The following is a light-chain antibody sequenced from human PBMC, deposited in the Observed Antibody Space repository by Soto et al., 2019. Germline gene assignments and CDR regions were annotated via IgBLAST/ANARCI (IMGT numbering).Light chain of an antibody. V-gene: IGLV4-69*01. CDR1: SGHSNYA. Sequence: QPVLTQSPSASASLGASVKLTCTLSSGHSNYAIAWHQQQPEKGPRYLMRLDSDGSHNKGDGIPDRFSGSSSGAERYLTISSLQSEGEADYYCQTWGTGIQVFGGGTKLTVL. J-gene: IGLJ3*02. CDR2: LDSDGSH. CDR3: QTWGTGIQV.